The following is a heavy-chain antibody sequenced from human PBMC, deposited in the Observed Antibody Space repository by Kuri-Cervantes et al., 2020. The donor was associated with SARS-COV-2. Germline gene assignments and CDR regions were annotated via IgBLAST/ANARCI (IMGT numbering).Heavy chain of an antibody. J-gene: IGHJ4*02. CDR1: GGIFSMFP. CDR3: ARATGPPCYFDY. V-gene: IGHV1-69*13. CDR2: IVPIFGTT. Sequence: SVKVSCKASGGIFSMFPIGWVRQAPGQGLEWMGRIVPIFGTTNYAQKFQGRVTITADESTSKAYMELSSLRSEDTAVYYCARATGPPCYFDYWGQGNLVTVSS.